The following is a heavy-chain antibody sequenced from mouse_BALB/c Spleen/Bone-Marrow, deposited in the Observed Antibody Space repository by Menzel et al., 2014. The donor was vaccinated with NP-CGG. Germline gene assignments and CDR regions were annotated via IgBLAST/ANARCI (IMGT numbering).Heavy chain of an antibody. CDR2: INPYNGDT. CDR3: ARSGDYGGFAY. J-gene: IGHJ3*01. V-gene: IGHV1-20*02. D-gene: IGHD2-4*01. Sequence: EVQLVESGPELVKPGASVKISCKASGYSFTGYFMNWVMQSHGKSLEWIGRINPYNGDTFYNQKFKGKATLTVDKPSSTAHMELRSLASEDSAVYYCARSGDYGGFAYWGQGTLVTVSA. CDR1: GYSFTGYF.